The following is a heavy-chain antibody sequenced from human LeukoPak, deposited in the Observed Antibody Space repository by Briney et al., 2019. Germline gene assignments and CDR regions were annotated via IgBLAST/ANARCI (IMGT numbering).Heavy chain of an antibody. CDR3: ARRAGGYSHPYDY. CDR1: RFSFSSYS. J-gene: IGHJ4*02. V-gene: IGHV3-21*04. Sequence: PGGSLRLSCTASRFSFSSYSMNWVRQAPGKGLEWVSSTSSNSKYTYYADSVKGRFTISRDNSKNTLYLQMNSLRAEDTAVYYCARRAGGYSHPYDYWGQGILVTVSS. CDR2: TSSNSKYT. D-gene: IGHD4-23*01.